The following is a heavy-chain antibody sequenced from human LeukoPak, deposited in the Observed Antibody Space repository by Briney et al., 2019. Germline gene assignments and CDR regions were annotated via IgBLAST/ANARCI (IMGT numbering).Heavy chain of an antibody. CDR1: GGSISSSSYY. Sequence: SETLSLTCTVSGGSISSSSYYWGWIRQPPGKGLAWIGSIYYSGSTYYNPSLKSRVTISVDTSKNQFSLKLSSVTAADTAVYYCARQRSLVYDILTGFDYWGQGTLVTVSS. CDR3: ARQRSLVYDILTGFDY. CDR2: IYYSGST. J-gene: IGHJ4*02. V-gene: IGHV4-39*01. D-gene: IGHD3-9*01.